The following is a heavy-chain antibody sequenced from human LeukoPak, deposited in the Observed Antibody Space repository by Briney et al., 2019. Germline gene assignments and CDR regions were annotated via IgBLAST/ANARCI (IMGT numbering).Heavy chain of an antibody. CDR2: IYYSGST. V-gene: IGHV4-59*08. J-gene: IGHJ4*02. D-gene: IGHD6-13*01. CDR3: ARHRYSVAYYFDY. CDR1: GGSISSYY. Sequence: SETLSLTCTVSGGSISSYYWSWIRQPPGKGLEWFGYIYYSGSTNYNPSLKSRVTISVDTSKNQFSLKLSSVTAADTAVYYCARHRYSVAYYFDYWGQGTLVSVSS.